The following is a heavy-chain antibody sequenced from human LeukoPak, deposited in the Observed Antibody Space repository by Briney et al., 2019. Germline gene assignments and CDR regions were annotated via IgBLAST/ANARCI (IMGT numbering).Heavy chain of an antibody. J-gene: IGHJ6*03. CDR2: ISGSGGST. V-gene: IGHV3-23*01. Sequence: GGTLRLSCAASGFTFSSYGMSWVRQAPGKGLGWVSAISGSGGSTYYADSVKGRFTISRDNSKNTLYLQMNSLRAEDTAVYYCARAPSWYSEYYYYYYMDVWGKGTTVTVSS. D-gene: IGHD6-13*01. CDR3: ARAPSWYSEYYYYYYMDV. CDR1: GFTFSSYG.